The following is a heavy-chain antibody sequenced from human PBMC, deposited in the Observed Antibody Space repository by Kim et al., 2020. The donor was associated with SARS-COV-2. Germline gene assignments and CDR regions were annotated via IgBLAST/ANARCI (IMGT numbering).Heavy chain of an antibody. CDR2: IYHSGST. D-gene: IGHD3-9*01. CDR1: GYSISSGYY. J-gene: IGHJ4*02. V-gene: IGHV4-38-2*02. Sequence: SETLSLTCTVSGYSISSGYYWGWIRQPPGKGLEWIGSIYHSGSTYYNPSLKSRVTISVDTSKNQFSLKLSSVTTADTAVFYCASSLVIIEVVDYWGQGTLVTVSS. CDR3: ASSLVIIEVVDY.